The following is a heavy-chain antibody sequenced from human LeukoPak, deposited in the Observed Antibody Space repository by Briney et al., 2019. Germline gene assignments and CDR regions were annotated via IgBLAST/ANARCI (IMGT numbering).Heavy chain of an antibody. CDR3: ARDKITLMAGNYYYYGMDV. CDR2: IRYDGSNK. Sequence: GGSLRLSCAASGFTFSSYGMHWVRQAPGKGLEWVAFIRYDGSNKYYADSVKGRFTISRDNSKNTLYLQMNSLRPEDTAVYYCARDKITLMAGNYYYYGMDVWGQGTTVTVSS. J-gene: IGHJ6*02. CDR1: GFTFSSYG. V-gene: IGHV3-30*02. D-gene: IGHD6-19*01.